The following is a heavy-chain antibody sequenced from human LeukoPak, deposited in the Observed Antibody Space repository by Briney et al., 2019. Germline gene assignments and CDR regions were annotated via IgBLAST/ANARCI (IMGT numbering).Heavy chain of an antibody. CDR3: ARHGLGVDFYYFYGLDI. CDR2: IDPSDSYT. V-gene: IGHV5-10-1*01. Sequence: GESLKISCKGSEYRFTGYWITWARQMPGKGLEWMGRIDPSDSYTKYSPSFQGHVTISVDKSINTAYLQWSSLKASDTAMYYCARHGLGVDFYYFYGLDIWGQGTTVTVSS. D-gene: IGHD3-10*01. J-gene: IGHJ6*02. CDR1: EYRFTGYW.